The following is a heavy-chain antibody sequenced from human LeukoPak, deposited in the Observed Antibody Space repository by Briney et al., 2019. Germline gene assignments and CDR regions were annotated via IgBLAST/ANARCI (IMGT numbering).Heavy chain of an antibody. Sequence: GASAKVSCKASGGTFSSYAISWVRQAPGQGLEWMGRIIPILGIANYAQRFQGRVTITADKSTSTAYMELSSLRSEDTAVYYCATVNCGGDCYSAPFDYWGQGTLVTVSS. V-gene: IGHV1-69*04. D-gene: IGHD2-21*02. J-gene: IGHJ4*02. CDR2: IIPILGIA. CDR3: ATVNCGGDCYSAPFDY. CDR1: GGTFSSYA.